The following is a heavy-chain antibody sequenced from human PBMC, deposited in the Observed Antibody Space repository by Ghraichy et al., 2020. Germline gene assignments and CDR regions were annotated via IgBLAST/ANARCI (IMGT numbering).Heavy chain of an antibody. CDR1: GGSISSGGYS. J-gene: IGHJ5*02. Sequence: SETLSLTCAVSGGSISSGGYSWSWIRQPPGKGPEWIGYIYYSGSTYYNPSLGSRVTISVDTSKNQLSLKLNSVTAADTAVYYCARSSTSFHNSGHYWGHNWFDPWGQGTLVTVSS. V-gene: IGHV4-30-4*07. CDR3: ARSSTSFHNSGHYWGHNWFDP. CDR2: IYYSGST. D-gene: IGHD3-10*01.